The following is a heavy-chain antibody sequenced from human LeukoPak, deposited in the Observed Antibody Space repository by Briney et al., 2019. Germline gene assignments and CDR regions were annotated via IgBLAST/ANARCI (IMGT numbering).Heavy chain of an antibody. J-gene: IGHJ6*02. CDR3: TRGYYSSVSSDV. CDR2: ISSSSSYI. D-gene: IGHD3-10*01. CDR1: GFTFSSYS. Sequence: GGSLRLSCAASGFTFSSYSMNWVRQAPGKELEWVSSISSSSSYIYYEDSVKGRFTISRDNAKNSLYLQMNTLRAEDTAVYYCTRGYYSSVSSDVWGQGTTVTVSS. V-gene: IGHV3-21*01.